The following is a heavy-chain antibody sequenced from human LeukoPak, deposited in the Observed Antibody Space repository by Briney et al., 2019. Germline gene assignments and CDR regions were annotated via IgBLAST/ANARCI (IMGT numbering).Heavy chain of an antibody. CDR1: GFTFSSYG. Sequence: PGRSLRLSCAASGFTFSSYGMHWVRQAPGKGLDGVAIIWYDGSNEYYGGCVKGRFTISRDNSKNTMFLLMNSLRAEDTAVYYCVRDRGNYADYLGDFDLWGRGTLVTVSS. V-gene: IGHV3-33*08. CDR2: IWYDGSNE. CDR3: VRDRGNYADYLGDFDL. J-gene: IGHJ2*01. D-gene: IGHD4-17*01.